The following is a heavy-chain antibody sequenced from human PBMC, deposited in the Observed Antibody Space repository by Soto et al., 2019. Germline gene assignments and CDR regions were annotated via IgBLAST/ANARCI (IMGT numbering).Heavy chain of an antibody. D-gene: IGHD3-10*01. CDR1: GYSFTTYW. V-gene: IGHV5-51*01. J-gene: IGHJ4*01. CDR3: ARHSTSAPKDY. CDR2: IYPGDSDT. Sequence: PGESLKISCKGSGYSFTTYWIAWVRQMPGKGLEWVGVIYPGDSDTRYSPSFEGHVTISVDKSVSTAFLQWNSLKASDNAMYYCARHSTSAPKDYWGQGTLVPVSS.